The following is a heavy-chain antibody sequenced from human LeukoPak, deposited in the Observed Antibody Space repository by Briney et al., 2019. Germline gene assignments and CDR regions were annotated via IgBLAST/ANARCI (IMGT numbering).Heavy chain of an antibody. CDR2: ISSSSSTI. D-gene: IGHD3-10*01. CDR1: GFTFSSYS. J-gene: IGHJ4*02. CDR3: ARDTITMVRGVPTHFDY. V-gene: IGHV3-48*01. Sequence: PGGSLRLSCAASGFTFSSYSMNWVRQAPGKGLEWVSYISSSSSTIYYADSVKGRFTISRDNAKNSLYLQMNSLRAEDTAVYYCARDTITMVRGVPTHFDYWGQGTLVTVSS.